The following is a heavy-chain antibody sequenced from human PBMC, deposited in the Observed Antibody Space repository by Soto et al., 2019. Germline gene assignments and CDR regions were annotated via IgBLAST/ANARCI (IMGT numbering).Heavy chain of an antibody. J-gene: IGHJ3*02. Sequence: PSETLSLTCAVSGGSLSSGNWWTWVRQPPGGGLEWIGEIHHGGSTNYNPSLNSRVTISVDKSKNQFSLRLRSVTAADTAVYYCARDPSHEYGGNPDAYDIWGQGTMVTVSS. CDR1: GGSLSSGNW. V-gene: IGHV4-4*02. CDR3: ARDPSHEYGGNPDAYDI. CDR2: IHHGGST. D-gene: IGHD4-17*01.